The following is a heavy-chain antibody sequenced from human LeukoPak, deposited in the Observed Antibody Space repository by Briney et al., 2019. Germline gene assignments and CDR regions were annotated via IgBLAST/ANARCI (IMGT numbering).Heavy chain of an antibody. Sequence: GESLKISCLGSGYSFTSYWIGWVRQMPGKGLEWMGLIYPGDSDTRYGPSFQGQVTISADKSISTAYLQWSSLKASDTAMYYCARRGAANPDAFDIWGQGTMVTVSS. V-gene: IGHV5-51*01. D-gene: IGHD4/OR15-4a*01. CDR3: ARRGAANPDAFDI. J-gene: IGHJ3*02. CDR1: GYSFTSYW. CDR2: IYPGDSDT.